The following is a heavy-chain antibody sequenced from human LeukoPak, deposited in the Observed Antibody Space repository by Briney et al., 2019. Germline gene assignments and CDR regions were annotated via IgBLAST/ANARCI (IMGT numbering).Heavy chain of an antibody. Sequence: PSETLSLTCTVSGGSISSYYWSWIRQPAGKGLEWIGRIYTSGSTNYNPSLKSRVTMSVDTSKSQFSLKLSSVTAADTAVYYCARDGGFGELGDAFDIWGQGTMVTVSS. D-gene: IGHD3-10*01. J-gene: IGHJ3*02. CDR1: GGSISSYY. CDR3: ARDGGFGELGDAFDI. V-gene: IGHV4-4*07. CDR2: IYTSGST.